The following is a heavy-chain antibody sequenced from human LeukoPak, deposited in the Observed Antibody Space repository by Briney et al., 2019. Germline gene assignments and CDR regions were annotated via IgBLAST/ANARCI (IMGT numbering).Heavy chain of an antibody. V-gene: IGHV1-2*02. CDR2: INPNSGGT. CDR3: ARVRDGYNDAYDI. J-gene: IGHJ3*02. Sequence: ASVKVSCKASGYTFTGYYMHWGRQAPGQGLEWMGWINPNSGGTNYAQKFQGRVTITRDTSISTAYMELSSLRSEDTAVYYCARVRDGYNDAYDIWGQGTMVTVSS. CDR1: GYTFTGYY. D-gene: IGHD5-24*01.